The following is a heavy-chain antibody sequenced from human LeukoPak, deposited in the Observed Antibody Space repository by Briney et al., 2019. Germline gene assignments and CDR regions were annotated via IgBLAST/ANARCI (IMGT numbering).Heavy chain of an antibody. CDR1: GGSFSGYY. J-gene: IGHJ4*02. Sequence: SETLSLTCAVYGGSFSGYYWSWIRQPPGKGLEWIGENNHSGSTNYNPSLKSRVTISVDTSKNQFSLKLSSVTAADTAVYYCASSGSYYEDFDYWGQGTLVTVSS. D-gene: IGHD1-26*01. CDR2: NNHSGST. V-gene: IGHV4-34*01. CDR3: ASSGSYYEDFDY.